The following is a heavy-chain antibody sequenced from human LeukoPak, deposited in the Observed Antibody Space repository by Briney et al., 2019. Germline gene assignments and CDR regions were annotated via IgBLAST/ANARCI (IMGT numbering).Heavy chain of an antibody. Sequence: GGSLRLSCAASGFISDHYAMHWVRQAPGKGLEWVSLISGDDGGTYYTDSVKGRFTIFRDNSKNSLYLQMNSLRTEDTALYYCAKESDAFDLWGQGTMVTVSS. V-gene: IGHV3-43*02. CDR3: AKESDAFDL. J-gene: IGHJ3*01. CDR2: ISGDDGGT. CDR1: GFISDHYA.